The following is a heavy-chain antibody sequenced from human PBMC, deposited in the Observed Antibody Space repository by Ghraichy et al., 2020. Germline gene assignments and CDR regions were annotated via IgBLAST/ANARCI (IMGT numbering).Heavy chain of an antibody. Sequence: GESLNISCAASGFSFSSYAMHWVRQAPGKGLEWVAMVAHDGTKGDYADSVKGRFTISRDNSKNTQYLEMNSLRGEDTAVYYCARDVSSNGGKSGWFDPWGQGTLVIVSS. CDR1: GFSFSSYA. D-gene: IGHD4-23*01. CDR2: VAHDGTKG. J-gene: IGHJ5*02. CDR3: ARDVSSNGGKSGWFDP. V-gene: IGHV3-30*04.